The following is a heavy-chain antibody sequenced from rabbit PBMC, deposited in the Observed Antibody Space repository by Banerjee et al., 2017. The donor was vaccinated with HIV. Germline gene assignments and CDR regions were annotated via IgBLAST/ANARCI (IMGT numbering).Heavy chain of an antibody. CDR3: ARERADSVGGDYVPFNL. D-gene: IGHD2-1*01. CDR2: IYGASSGST. CDR1: GFSFSSSYY. Sequence: QEQLVESGGGLVQPEGSLTLTCTASGFSFSSSYYMCWVRQAPGKGLEWIACIYGASSGSTYYASWAKGRFTISKTSSTAVTLQMTSLTAADTATYFCARERADSVGGDYVPFNLWGQGTLVTVS. J-gene: IGHJ4*01. V-gene: IGHV1S45*01.